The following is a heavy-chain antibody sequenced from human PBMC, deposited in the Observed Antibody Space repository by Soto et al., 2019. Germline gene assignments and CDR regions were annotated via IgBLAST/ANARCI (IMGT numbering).Heavy chain of an antibody. V-gene: IGHV2-70*01. Sequence: SGPTLVNPTQTLTLTCTFSGFSLSTSGMCVSWIRQPPGKALEWLALIDWDDDKYYSTSLKTRLTISKDTSKNQVVLTMTNMDPVDTATYFCARSKYSISSFDYWGQGALVTVSS. J-gene: IGHJ4*02. CDR2: IDWDDDK. CDR3: ARSKYSISSFDY. D-gene: IGHD6-6*01. CDR1: GFSLSTSGMC.